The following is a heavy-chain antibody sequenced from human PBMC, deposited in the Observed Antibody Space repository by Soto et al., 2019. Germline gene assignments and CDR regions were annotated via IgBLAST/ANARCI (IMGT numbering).Heavy chain of an antibody. J-gene: IGHJ6*02. CDR3: ARPGEAAPHYYYYYGMDV. V-gene: IGHV1-69*13. D-gene: IGHD6-6*01. CDR2: IIPIFGTA. CDR1: GGTFSSYA. Sequence: SVKVSCKASGGTFSSYAISWVRQAPGQGLEWMGGIIPIFGTANYAQKFQGRVTITADESTSTAYMELSSLRSEDTAVYYCARPGEAAPHYYYYYGMDVWGQGTTVTVPS.